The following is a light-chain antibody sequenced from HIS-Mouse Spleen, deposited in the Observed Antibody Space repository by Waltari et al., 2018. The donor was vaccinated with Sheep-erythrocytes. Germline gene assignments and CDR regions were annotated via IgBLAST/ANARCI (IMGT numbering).Light chain of an antibody. V-gene: IGLV2-11*01. J-gene: IGLJ1*01. CDR2: DGS. Sequence: SVSGSPGQSVTISCTGTSSDVGGYNYVSWYQQHPGKAPKLMIYDGSKRPSGVPDRFSGSKSGNTASLTISGLQAEDEADYYCCSYAGSYNHVFATGTKVTVL. CDR3: CSYAGSYNHV. CDR1: SSDVGGYNY.